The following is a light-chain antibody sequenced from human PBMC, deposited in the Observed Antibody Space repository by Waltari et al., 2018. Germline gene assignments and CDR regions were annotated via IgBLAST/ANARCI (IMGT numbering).Light chain of an antibody. J-gene: IGKJ1*01. CDR2: GAS. CDR3: QQYGSSPWT. V-gene: IGKV3-20*01. CDR1: QSVSSSY. Sequence: IVLTQSPGTLPLSQGDRSTLSCRASQSVSSSYLAWYQQKPGNAPRVLIHGASNRATGIPDRFSGSGSGTDFTLTISRLEPEDVAVYYCQQYGSSPWTFGQGTKVEIK.